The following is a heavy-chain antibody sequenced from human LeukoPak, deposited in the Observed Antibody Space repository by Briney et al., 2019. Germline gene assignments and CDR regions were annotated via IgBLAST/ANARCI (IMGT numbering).Heavy chain of an antibody. V-gene: IGHV4-59*01. Sequence: SETLSLTCTVSGGSISSYYWSWIRQPPGKGLEWIGYIYYSGSTNYNPSLKSRVTISVDTSKSQVSLKLSSVTAADTAVYYCARSPHSSGWYAYYYMDVWGKGTTVIISS. D-gene: IGHD6-19*01. CDR3: ARSPHSSGWYAYYYMDV. CDR2: IYYSGST. CDR1: GGSISSYY. J-gene: IGHJ6*03.